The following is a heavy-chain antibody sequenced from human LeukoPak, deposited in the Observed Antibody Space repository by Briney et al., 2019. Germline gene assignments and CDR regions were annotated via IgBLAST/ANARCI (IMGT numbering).Heavy chain of an antibody. CDR2: IDSGSDDI. CDR3: ARDTYRPQLIDS. CDR1: GFSFSLYA. Sequence: PGGSLRLSCAASGFSFSLYAMNWVRQAPGKGLEWISYIDSGSDDILHADSVRGRFAISRDNAKNKLYLEMNSLRAEDTAVYYCARDTYRPQLIDSWGQGTLVTVSS. V-gene: IGHV3-21*05. J-gene: IGHJ4*02. D-gene: IGHD5-18*01.